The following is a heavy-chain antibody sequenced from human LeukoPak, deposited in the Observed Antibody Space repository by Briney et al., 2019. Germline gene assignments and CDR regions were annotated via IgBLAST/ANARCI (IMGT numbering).Heavy chain of an antibody. CDR2: ISAYNGNT. J-gene: IGHJ6*03. CDR3: ARKPPYSYYYYMDV. Sequence: ASVKVTCKASGYTFTSYGISWVRQAPGQGLEWMGWISAYNGNTNYAQKLQGRVTMTTDTSTSTAYMELRSLRSDDTAVYYCARKPPYSYYYYMDVWGKGTTVTVSS. V-gene: IGHV1-18*01. CDR1: GYTFTSYG.